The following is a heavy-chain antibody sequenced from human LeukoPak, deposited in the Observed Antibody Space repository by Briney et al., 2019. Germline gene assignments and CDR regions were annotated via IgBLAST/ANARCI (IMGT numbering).Heavy chain of an antibody. Sequence: PGWSLSLSLAASGFTYSSYGMHGVRPAPGKGLEWVAFIRYDGSKKYYADSLKGRFTISRDNSKNTLYLQMNSMRAEDTAVYYCAGPDSSGYWDAFDIWGQGTMVTVSS. CDR2: IRYDGSKK. V-gene: IGHV3-30*02. D-gene: IGHD3-22*01. CDR3: AGPDSSGYWDAFDI. CDR1: GFTYSSYG. J-gene: IGHJ3*02.